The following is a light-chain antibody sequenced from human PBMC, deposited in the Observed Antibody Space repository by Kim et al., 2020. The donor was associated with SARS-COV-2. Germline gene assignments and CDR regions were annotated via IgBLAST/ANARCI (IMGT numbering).Light chain of an antibody. CDR1: QSVSSSY. CDR3: QQYGSSPTWT. Sequence: EIVLTQSPGTLSLSPGERATLSCRASQSVSSSYLAWYQQKPGQAPRLLIDGASSRATGIPDRFSGSGSGTDFTLTIRSLEPEDFAVYYCQQYGSSPTWTFGQGTKVEIK. J-gene: IGKJ1*01. V-gene: IGKV3-20*01. CDR2: GAS.